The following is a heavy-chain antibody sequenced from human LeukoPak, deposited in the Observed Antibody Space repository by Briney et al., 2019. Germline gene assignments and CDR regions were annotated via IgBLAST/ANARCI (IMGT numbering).Heavy chain of an antibody. J-gene: IGHJ4*02. Sequence: GRSLRLSCAASGFTFSSYGMHWVRQAPGKGLEWVAVISYDGSNKYYADSVKGRFTISRDNSKNTLYLQMNSLRAEDTAVYCCAKAGYSGHHFDYWGQGTLVTVSS. D-gene: IGHD5-12*01. CDR2: ISYDGSNK. V-gene: IGHV3-30*18. CDR1: GFTFSSYG. CDR3: AKAGYSGHHFDY.